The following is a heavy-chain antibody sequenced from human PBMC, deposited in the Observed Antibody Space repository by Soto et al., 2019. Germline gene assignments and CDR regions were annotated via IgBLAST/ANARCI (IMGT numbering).Heavy chain of an antibody. CDR1: GYTFTSYD. Sequence: ASVKVSCKASGYTFTSYDINWVRQATGQGLEWMGWMNPNSGNTGYAQKFQGRVTMTRNTSISTAYMELSSLRSEDTAVYYCARCSGYMVPLSYYYYYMDVWGKGTTVTVSS. CDR3: ARCSGYMVPLSYYYYYMDV. J-gene: IGHJ6*03. CDR2: MNPNSGNT. D-gene: IGHD3-10*02. V-gene: IGHV1-8*01.